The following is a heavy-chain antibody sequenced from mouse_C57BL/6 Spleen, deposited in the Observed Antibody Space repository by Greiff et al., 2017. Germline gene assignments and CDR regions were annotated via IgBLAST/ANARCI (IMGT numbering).Heavy chain of an antibody. D-gene: IGHD1-1*01. CDR1: YFAFMASA. J-gene: IGHJ3*01. V-gene: IGHV1-49*01. CDR3: AITTVVATAWFAY. Sequence: LKESGAELVRPGSSVKLSCKDSYFAFMASAMHWVKQRPGHGLEWIGSFTMYSDATEYSENFKGKATLTANTSSSTAYMELSSLTSEDSAVYYCAITTVVATAWFAYWGQGTLVTVSA. CDR2: FTMYSDAT.